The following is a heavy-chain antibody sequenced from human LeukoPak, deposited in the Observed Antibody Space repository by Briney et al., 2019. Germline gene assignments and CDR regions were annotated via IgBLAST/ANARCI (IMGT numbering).Heavy chain of an antibody. CDR3: ARQPPRGSGWYRGYFDY. CDR1: GDSMSGYY. D-gene: IGHD6-13*01. CDR2: IYYSGSP. Sequence: KSSETLSLTCTVSGDSMSGYYWSWIRQPPGKGLEWVGYIYYSGSPNYNPSLKSRVKISVDTSKNQFSLNLSSMTAADTAVYHCARQPPRGSGWYRGYFDYWGQGALVTVSS. J-gene: IGHJ4*02. V-gene: IGHV4-59*01.